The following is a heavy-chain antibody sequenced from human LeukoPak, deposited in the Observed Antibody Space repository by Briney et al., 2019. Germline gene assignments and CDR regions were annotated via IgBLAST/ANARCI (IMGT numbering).Heavy chain of an antibody. CDR3: VGAAAGSTVDY. V-gene: IGHV4-59*01. CDR2: IYDSGST. Sequence: KTSETLSLTCTVSGGSISSYYWSWIRQPPGKGLEWIGYIYDSGSTNYNPSLKSRVTISVDTSKNQFSLKLSSVTAADTAVYYCVGAAAGSTVDYWGQGTLVTVSS. CDR1: GGSISSYY. D-gene: IGHD6-13*01. J-gene: IGHJ4*02.